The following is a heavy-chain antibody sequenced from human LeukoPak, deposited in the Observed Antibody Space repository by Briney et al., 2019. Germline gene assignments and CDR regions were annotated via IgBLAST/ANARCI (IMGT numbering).Heavy chain of an antibody. V-gene: IGHV4-59*01. CDR2: IYSSGST. CDR3: SREGRWLQLGFDY. CDR1: GASLSSFY. J-gene: IGHJ4*02. Sequence: SETLSLTCTVSGASLSSFYWSWIRQSPGKGLEWIGYIYSSGSTNYNPSLKSRVTISVDTSKSQFSLKLSSVTAADTAVYFCSREGRWLQLGFDYWGRGTLVTVSS. D-gene: IGHD5-24*01.